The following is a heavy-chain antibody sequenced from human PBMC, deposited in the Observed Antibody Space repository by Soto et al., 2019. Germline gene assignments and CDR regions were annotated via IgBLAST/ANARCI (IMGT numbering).Heavy chain of an antibody. Sequence: QVQLVQSGAEVKKPGSSVKVSCKASGGTFSSYAISWVRQAPGQGLEWMGGIIPIFGTANYAQKFQGRVTITADESTSTAYMELSSLRSEDTAVYYCARDGEKGIAPAAGWFDPWGQGTLVTVSS. CDR2: IIPIFGTA. D-gene: IGHD6-13*01. J-gene: IGHJ5*02. V-gene: IGHV1-69*01. CDR3: ARDGEKGIAPAAGWFDP. CDR1: GGTFSSYA.